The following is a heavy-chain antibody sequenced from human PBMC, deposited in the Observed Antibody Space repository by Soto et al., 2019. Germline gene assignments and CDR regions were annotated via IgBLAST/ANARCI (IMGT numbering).Heavy chain of an antibody. D-gene: IGHD6-13*01. CDR2: IWYDGSRQ. V-gene: IGHV3-33*01. CDR1: GFTFSSYG. CDR3: SRGGLAAAATDY. Sequence: PGGSLRLSCAASGFTFSSYGMHWVRQAPGKGLEWVAIIWYDGSRQYYADSVKGRFTISRDNSKNMVYLQMNSLRAEDTAAYYCSRGGLAAAATDYWGQGTLVTVSS. J-gene: IGHJ4*02.